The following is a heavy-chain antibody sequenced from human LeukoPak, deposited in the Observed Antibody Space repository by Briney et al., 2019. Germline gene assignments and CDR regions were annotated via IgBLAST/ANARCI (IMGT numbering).Heavy chain of an antibody. CDR1: GFTVSSNS. Sequence: GGSLRLSCTVSGFTVSSNSMSWVRQAPGKGLEWVSFIYSNNTHYSDAGKSQFTISRDNAQNPQYLQMNSVRAEDTAVYYCRSRAGAYSHPYDYWGQGTLVTVSS. J-gene: IGHJ4*02. CDR3: RSRAGAYSHPYDY. V-gene: IGHV3-53*01. D-gene: IGHD4/OR15-4a*01. CDR2: IYSNNT.